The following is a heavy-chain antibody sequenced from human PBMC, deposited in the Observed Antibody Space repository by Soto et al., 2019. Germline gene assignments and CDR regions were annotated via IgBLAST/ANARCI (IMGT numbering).Heavy chain of an antibody. V-gene: IGHV3-30*18. CDR3: AKEQRSTEAFDI. CDR2: ISYDGSNK. J-gene: IGHJ3*02. CDR1: GFTFSSYG. Sequence: GGSLRLSCAASGFTFSSYGMHWVRQAPGKGLEWVAVISYDGSNKYYADSVKGRFTISRYNSKNTLYLQMNSLIAEDTAVYYCAKEQRSTEAFDIWGQGTMVTVSS.